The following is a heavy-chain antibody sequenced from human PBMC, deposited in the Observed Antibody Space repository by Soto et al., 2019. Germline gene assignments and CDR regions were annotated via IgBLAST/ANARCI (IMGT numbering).Heavy chain of an antibody. CDR1: GGSISSGGYS. V-gene: IGHV4-30-2*01. CDR2: IYHSGST. Sequence: SETLSLTCAVSGGSISSGGYSWSWIRQPPGKGLEWIGYIYHSGSTYYNPSLKSRVTISVDRSKNQFSLKLSSVTAADTAVYYCAREGCSSTSCDFDYWGQGTLVTVSS. J-gene: IGHJ4*02. CDR3: AREGCSSTSCDFDY. D-gene: IGHD2-2*01.